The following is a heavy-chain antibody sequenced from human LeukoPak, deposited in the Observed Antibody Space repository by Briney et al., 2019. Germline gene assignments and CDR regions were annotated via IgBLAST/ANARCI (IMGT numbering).Heavy chain of an antibody. CDR2: ISISGSTI. V-gene: IGHV3-11*01. CDR1: GFTVSDYY. CDR3: ARVVPRPTPSAY. Sequence: GGSLRLSCAASGFTVSDYYMSWIRQAPGKGLEWVSYISISGSTIYYTHSVKGPFTISRDTVTNSLFLHMRSLRAPDTPVYYSARVVPRPTPSAYSGQRTLVTAPS. J-gene: IGHJ1*01.